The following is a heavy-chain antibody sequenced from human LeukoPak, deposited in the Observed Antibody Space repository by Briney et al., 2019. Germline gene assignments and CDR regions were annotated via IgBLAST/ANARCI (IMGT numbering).Heavy chain of an antibody. D-gene: IGHD3-10*02. CDR3: ARELVSAGLIGY. Sequence: GASVKVSCKASGYTFTCYGFSWVRQAPGQGLEWMGWISGYNGNTNYAQKFQGRVTMTTDTSTSTAYMELRSLRSDDTAVYYCARELVSAGLIGYWGQGTLVTVSS. V-gene: IGHV1-18*01. J-gene: IGHJ4*02. CDR2: ISGYNGNT. CDR1: GYTFTCYG.